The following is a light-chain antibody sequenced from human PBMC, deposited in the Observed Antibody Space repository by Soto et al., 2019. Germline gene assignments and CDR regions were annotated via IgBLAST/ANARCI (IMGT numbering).Light chain of an antibody. V-gene: IGLV2-8*01. CDR2: EIN. Sequence: QSALTQPPSASGSPGQSVTISCTGTSSDVGAYDYVSWYQQHPGKAPKLMIYEINKRPSGVPDRFSGSKSGNTASLTVSGPQAEDEADYYCSSFAGSNNFPYVFGTGTRSPS. J-gene: IGLJ1*01. CDR1: SSDVGAYDY. CDR3: SSFAGSNNFPYV.